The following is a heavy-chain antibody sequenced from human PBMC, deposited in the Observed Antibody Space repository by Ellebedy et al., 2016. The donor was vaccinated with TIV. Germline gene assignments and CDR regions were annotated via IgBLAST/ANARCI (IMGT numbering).Heavy chain of an antibody. D-gene: IGHD2-21*02. CDR3: ARGYDNTGFYDCPYDH. V-gene: IGHV4-59*01. J-gene: IGHJ4*02. Sequence: MPSETLSLTCSVSGGSTGRYFWTWIRQSPEKGLEWIGYVFSSSYTNYNPSLESRVTISIATSKGQFSLRLTSVTAADTAVYYCARGYDNTGFYDCPYDHWGQGTLVTVSS. CDR2: VFSSSYT. CDR1: GGSTGRYF.